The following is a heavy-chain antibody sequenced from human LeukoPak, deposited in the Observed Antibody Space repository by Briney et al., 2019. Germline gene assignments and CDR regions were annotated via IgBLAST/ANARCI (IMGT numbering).Heavy chain of an antibody. CDR3: ARRLRLDWFDP. D-gene: IGHD6-19*01. CDR1: GGSISSYH. J-gene: IGHJ5*02. Sequence: PSETLSLTCTVSGGSISSYHWSWIRQPPGKGLEWIGYIYYSGSTNYNPSLKSRVTISVDTSKNQFSLKLSSVTAADTAVYYCARRLRLDWFDPWGQGTLVTVSS. CDR2: IYYSGST. V-gene: IGHV4-59*08.